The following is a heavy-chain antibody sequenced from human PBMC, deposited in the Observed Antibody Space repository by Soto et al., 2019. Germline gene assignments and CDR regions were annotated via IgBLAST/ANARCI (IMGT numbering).Heavy chain of an antibody. CDR2: IIPIFGTA. V-gene: IGHV1-69*01. D-gene: IGHD4-17*01. CDR3: ARSEHGGDYDYYYYYGMDV. CDR1: GGPFRSYA. J-gene: IGHJ6*02. Sequence: PGESLKISSQASGGPFRSYAISWVRQAPGQGLEWMGGIIPIFGTANYAQKFQGRVTITADESTSTAYMELSSLRSEDTAVYYCARSEHGGDYDYYYYYGMDVWGQGTTVTVSS.